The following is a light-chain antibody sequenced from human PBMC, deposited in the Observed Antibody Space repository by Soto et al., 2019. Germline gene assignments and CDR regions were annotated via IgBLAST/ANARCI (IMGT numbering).Light chain of an antibody. V-gene: IGLV2-14*01. CDR2: EVN. CDR3: SAFTSSSTWV. J-gene: IGLJ3*02. Sequence: QSVLTQPASVSGSPGQSITISCTGTSSDIGGYKYVSWYQQNPGKAPKLMIYEVNNRPSGVSNRFSGSKSGNTASLTISGLQAEDEADYYCSAFTSSSTWVFGGGTKVTVL. CDR1: SSDIGGYKY.